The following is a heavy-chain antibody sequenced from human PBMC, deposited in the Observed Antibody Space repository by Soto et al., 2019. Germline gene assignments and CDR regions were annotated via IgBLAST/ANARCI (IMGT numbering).Heavy chain of an antibody. CDR2: IHHSGNT. CDR1: GDSITSGNYY. CDR3: ARPNYYIFTGLSGFDI. J-gene: IGHJ3*02. D-gene: IGHD3-9*01. V-gene: IGHV4-31*03. Sequence: QVQLQESGPGLVKPSQTLSLTCIVSGDSITSGNYYWSGIRQHPGKGLEWIGYIHHSGNTYYIPSLNSRLSLSMDTSKNQFSLQLSSVTAADTALYYCARPNYYIFTGLSGFDIWGQGTMVTVSS.